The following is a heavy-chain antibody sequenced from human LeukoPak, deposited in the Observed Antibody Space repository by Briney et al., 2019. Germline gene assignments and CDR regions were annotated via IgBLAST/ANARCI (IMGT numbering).Heavy chain of an antibody. CDR3: TIAKGSPYYDFWSGYYDDY. CDR1: GFTFSGSA. D-gene: IGHD3-3*01. CDR2: IRSKANSYAT. V-gene: IGHV3-73*01. Sequence: GGSLRLSCAASGFTFSGSAMHRVRQASGKGLEWVGRIRSKANSYATAYAASVKGRFTIPRDDSKNTAYLQMNSLKTEDTAVYYCTIAKGSPYYDFWSGYYDDYWGQGTLVTVSS. J-gene: IGHJ4*02.